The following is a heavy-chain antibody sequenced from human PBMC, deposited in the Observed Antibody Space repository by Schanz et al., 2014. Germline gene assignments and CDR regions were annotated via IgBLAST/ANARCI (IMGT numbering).Heavy chain of an antibody. V-gene: IGHV3-23*04. D-gene: IGHD5-12*01. Sequence: VQLVESGGGVVQPGRSLRLSCAASGFMFSSYAMGWVRQARGKGLEWVSAMNESHSTIYYADSVRGRFTISRDNAENTLFLQMNSLRAEDTAVYYCARKVVATIGGYYDNWGQGTLVIVSS. CDR2: MNESHSTI. CDR3: ARKVVATIGGYYDN. CDR1: GFMFSSYA. J-gene: IGHJ4*02.